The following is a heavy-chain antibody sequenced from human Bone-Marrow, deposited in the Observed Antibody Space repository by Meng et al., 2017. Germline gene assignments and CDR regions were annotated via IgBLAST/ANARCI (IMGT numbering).Heavy chain of an antibody. D-gene: IGHD6-19*01. Sequence: GGSLRLSCEGSGFTMNSFEMHWVRQAPGKGLEWLGLIWFDGTKTYYGESVKGRITISRDKSKNTVSLQIDSLRPEDTGVYYCARDLSYGSDWPGYWGQGTLVTGAS. CDR1: GFTMNSFE. V-gene: IGHV3-33*01. CDR2: IWFDGTKT. CDR3: ARDLSYGSDWPGY. J-gene: IGHJ4*02.